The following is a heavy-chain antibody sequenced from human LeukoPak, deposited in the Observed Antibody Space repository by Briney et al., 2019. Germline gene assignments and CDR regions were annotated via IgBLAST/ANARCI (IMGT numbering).Heavy chain of an antibody. D-gene: IGHD7-27*01. CDR1: GFTSSSYA. V-gene: IGHV3-64*01. CDR3: ARDLITGGPFDY. Sequence: GGSLRLSCAASGFTSSSYAMHWVRQAPGKGLEYVSAISSNGGSTYYANSVKGRFTISRDNSKNTLYLQMGSLRAEDMAVYYCARDLITGGPFDYWGQGTLVTVSS. CDR2: ISSNGGST. J-gene: IGHJ4*02.